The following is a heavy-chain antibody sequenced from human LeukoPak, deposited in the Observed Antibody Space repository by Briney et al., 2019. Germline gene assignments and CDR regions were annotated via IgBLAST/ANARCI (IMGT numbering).Heavy chain of an antibody. J-gene: IGHJ4*02. CDR1: GGSISSYY. Sequence: SETLSLTCTVSGGSISSYYWSWIRQPPGKGLEWIGYIYYSGSTNYNPSLKSRVTMSVDTSKNQFSLNLSSVTAADTAVYYCAREYSSSWYFDYWGQGTPVTVSS. CDR3: AREYSSSWYFDY. CDR2: IYYSGST. V-gene: IGHV4-59*08. D-gene: IGHD6-13*01.